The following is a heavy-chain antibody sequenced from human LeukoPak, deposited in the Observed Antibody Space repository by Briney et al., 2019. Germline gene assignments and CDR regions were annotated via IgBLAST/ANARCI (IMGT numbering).Heavy chain of an antibody. D-gene: IGHD3-10*01. Sequence: SETLSLTCTVSGGSISSSSSYWGWIRQPPGKGLEWIGHIFHSGRTSYNPSLMSRVTISVDTSKNQFSLNLSPVTAADTSMYYCARHSHTCCSGPGSSIDNWGQGTMVIVSS. J-gene: IGHJ4*01. V-gene: IGHV4-39*01. CDR3: ARHSHTCCSGPGSSIDN. CDR1: GGSISSSSSY. CDR2: IFHSGRT.